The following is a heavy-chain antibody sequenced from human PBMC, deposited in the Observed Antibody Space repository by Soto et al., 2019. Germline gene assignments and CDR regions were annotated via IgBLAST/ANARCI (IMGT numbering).Heavy chain of an antibody. CDR2: IYHSGST. V-gene: IGHV4-30-2*03. CDR1: GGCISSGGSF. CDR3: ARRAPGYYYNDY. J-gene: IGHJ4*02. D-gene: IGHD3-9*01. Sequence: SETLSLTCAVSGGCISSGGSFWSWIRQPPGKGLEWIGYIYHSGSTYYNPSLKSRVTISVDTSKNQFSLKLSSVTAADTAVYYCARRAPGYYYNDYREQGTLVLVSA.